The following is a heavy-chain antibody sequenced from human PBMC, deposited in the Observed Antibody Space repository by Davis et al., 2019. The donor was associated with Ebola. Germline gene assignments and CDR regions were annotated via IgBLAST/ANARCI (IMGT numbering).Heavy chain of an antibody. D-gene: IGHD3-10*01. CDR2: AWYDGTNK. CDR3: VRDRSHYYYYGMDV. J-gene: IGHJ6*02. V-gene: IGHV3-33*01. Sequence: GESLKISCAASGFTFISYSMHWVRQAPGKGLEWVAVAWYDGTNKYYADSVKGRFTISRDNSKDTVYLQMNSLRGEDTAVYYCVRDRSHYYYYGMDVWGQGTTVTVSS. CDR1: GFTFISYS.